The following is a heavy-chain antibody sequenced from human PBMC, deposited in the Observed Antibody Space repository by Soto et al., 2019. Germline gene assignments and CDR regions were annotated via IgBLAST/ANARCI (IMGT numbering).Heavy chain of an antibody. CDR1: GYTFTSYG. V-gene: IGHV1-18*01. J-gene: IGHJ6*02. CDR2: ISAYNGNT. Sequence: ASVKVSCKASGYTFTSYGISWVRQAPGQGLEWMGWISAYNGNTNYAQKLQGRVTMTTDTSTSTAYMELSTLRSDDTAVYYCARSLLDEYSSSWRSAYYGMDVWGQGTTVTVSS. D-gene: IGHD2-2*01. CDR3: ARSLLDEYSSSWRSAYYGMDV.